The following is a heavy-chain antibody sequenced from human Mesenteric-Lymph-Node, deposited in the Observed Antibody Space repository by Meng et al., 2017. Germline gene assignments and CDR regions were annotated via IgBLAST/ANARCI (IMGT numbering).Heavy chain of an antibody. CDR2: IYYSGST. D-gene: IGHD4-23*01. V-gene: IGHV4-59*01. CDR3: ATTHGGPYYYYYYGMDV. CDR1: GGSISSYY. Sequence: GSLRLSCTVSGGSISSYYWSWIRQPPGKGLEWIGYIYYSGSTNYNPSLKSRVTISVDTSKNQFSLKLSSVTAADTAVYYCATTHGGPYYYYYYGMDVWGQGTTVTVSS. J-gene: IGHJ6*02.